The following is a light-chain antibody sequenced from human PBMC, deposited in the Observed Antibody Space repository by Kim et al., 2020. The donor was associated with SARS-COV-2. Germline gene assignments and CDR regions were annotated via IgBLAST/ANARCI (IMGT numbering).Light chain of an antibody. Sequence: QSVLTHPPSASGTPGQRVTISCSGSSSNIGSNTVNWYQQLPGTAPKLLIYSNNQRPSGVPDRFSGSKSGTSASLAISGLQSEDEPDYYCAAWDDSLNGYVFGTGTKVTVL. J-gene: IGLJ1*01. CDR2: SNN. CDR1: SSNIGSNT. CDR3: AAWDDSLNGYV. V-gene: IGLV1-44*01.